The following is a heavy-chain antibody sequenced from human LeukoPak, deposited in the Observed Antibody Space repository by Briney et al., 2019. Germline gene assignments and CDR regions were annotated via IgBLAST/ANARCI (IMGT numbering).Heavy chain of an antibody. CDR1: GGSISSGGYS. D-gene: IGHD3-10*01. CDR2: IYHSGST. V-gene: IGHV4-30-2*01. Sequence: SQTLSLTCAVSGGSISSGGYSWSWIRQPPGKGLEWIGYIYHSGSTYYNPSLKSRVTISVDTSKNQFSLKLSSVTAADTAVYYCARGERHYYGSGSYYNPLAWFDPWGQGTLVTVSS. CDR3: ARGERHYYGSGSYYNPLAWFDP. J-gene: IGHJ5*02.